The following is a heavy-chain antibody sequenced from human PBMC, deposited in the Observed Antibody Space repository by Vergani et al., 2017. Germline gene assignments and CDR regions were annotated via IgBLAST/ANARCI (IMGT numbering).Heavy chain of an antibody. CDR1: GGSISSYY. CDR2: IYYSGST. V-gene: IGHV4-59*08. D-gene: IGHD3-10*01. J-gene: IGHJ6*02. Sequence: QVQLQESGPGLVKPSETLSLTCTVSGGSISSYYWSWIRQPPGKGLEWIGYIYYSGSTNYNPSLKSRVTISVDTSKNQFSLKLSSVTAADTAVYYCARSRGPGSGRPGWYGMDVWGQGTTVTVSS. CDR3: ARSRGPGSGRPGWYGMDV.